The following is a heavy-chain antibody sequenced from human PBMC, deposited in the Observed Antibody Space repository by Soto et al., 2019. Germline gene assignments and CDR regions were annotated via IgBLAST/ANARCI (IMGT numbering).Heavy chain of an antibody. J-gene: IGHJ3*02. D-gene: IGHD1-7*01. CDR3: ARNYGHAFDI. CDR1: GGSIRSYY. Sequence: PSETLSLTCTVSGGSIRSYYWSWIRQPPGKGLEWIGYIYYSGSTNYNPPLKSRVTISVDTSKNQFSLKLSSVTAADTAVYYCARNYGHAFDIWGQGTMVTVSS. CDR2: IYYSGST. V-gene: IGHV4-59*01.